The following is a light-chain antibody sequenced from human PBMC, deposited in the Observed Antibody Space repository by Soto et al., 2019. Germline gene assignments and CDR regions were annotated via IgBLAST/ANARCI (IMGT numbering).Light chain of an antibody. Sequence: EIVMTQSPATLSVSPGERATPSCRASQSVSSNLAWYQQKPGQAPRLLIYGASTRATGITARFSGSGSGTNFTLTISSLQSEDFAVYYCQQYNSWVSFGQGTKV. V-gene: IGKV3-15*01. J-gene: IGKJ1*01. CDR1: QSVSSN. CDR3: QQYNSWVS. CDR2: GAS.